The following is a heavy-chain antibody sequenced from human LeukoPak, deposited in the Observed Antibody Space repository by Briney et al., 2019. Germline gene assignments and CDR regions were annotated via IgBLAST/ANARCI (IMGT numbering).Heavy chain of an antibody. D-gene: IGHD3-16*01. V-gene: IGHV3-74*01. CDR3: ARGRQGAVDY. CDR1: GFTFSSHW. J-gene: IGHJ4*02. CDR2: INNDGRVT. Sequence: GGSLRLSCAASGFTFSSHWMHWVRQAPGKGLVWVSFINNDGRVTRYADSVKGRFTISRDNAKNTVYLQMNSLRAEDTARYYCARGRQGAVDYWGPGTLVTVS.